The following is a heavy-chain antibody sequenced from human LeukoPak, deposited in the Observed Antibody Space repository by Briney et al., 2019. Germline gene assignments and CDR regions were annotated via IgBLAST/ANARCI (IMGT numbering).Heavy chain of an antibody. D-gene: IGHD3-10*01. CDR3: ARIYYYGSGSYYGPDYYFDY. CDR1: GGSVSSGGYF. J-gene: IGHJ4*02. Sequence: SETLSLTCTVSGGSVSSGGYFWSWIRQYPGKGLEWIGSIYYSGSTYYSPSLKSRLTISLDTSKNQFSLKLSSVTAADTAVYYCARIYYYGSGSYYGPDYYFDYWGQGTLVTVSS. V-gene: IGHV4-31*03. CDR2: IYYSGST.